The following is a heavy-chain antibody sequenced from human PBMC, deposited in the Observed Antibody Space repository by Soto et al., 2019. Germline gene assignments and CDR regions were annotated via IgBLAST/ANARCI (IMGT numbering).Heavy chain of an antibody. D-gene: IGHD2-2*01. V-gene: IGHV3-21*01. CDR2: ISSSSSYI. CDR1: GFTFSSYS. J-gene: IGHJ6*03. Sequence: EVQLVESGGGLVKPGGSLRLSCAASGFTFSSYSMNWVRQAPGKGLEWVSSISSSSSYIYYTDSVKGRFTISRDNAKNSLYLQMNSLRAEDTAVYYCARDRLSPAAMSPGRWYYYMDVWGKGTTVTVSS. CDR3: ARDRLSPAAMSPGRWYYYMDV.